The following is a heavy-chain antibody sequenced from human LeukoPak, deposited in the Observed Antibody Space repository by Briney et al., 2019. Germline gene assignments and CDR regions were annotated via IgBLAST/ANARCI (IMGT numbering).Heavy chain of an antibody. J-gene: IGHJ4*02. CDR1: AFTFSDYG. D-gene: IGHD3-9*01. V-gene: IGHV3-30*18. CDR3: AKDPYNRYFDWTGYFDL. CDR2: ISYDGSKK. Sequence: GRSLRLSCVASAFTFSDYGMHWVRQAPGKGLEWVAIISYDGSKKQYADSVKGRFTISRDNFKKTLYLQMNSLRADDAAVYYCAKDPYNRYFDWTGYFDLWGQGTLVTVSS.